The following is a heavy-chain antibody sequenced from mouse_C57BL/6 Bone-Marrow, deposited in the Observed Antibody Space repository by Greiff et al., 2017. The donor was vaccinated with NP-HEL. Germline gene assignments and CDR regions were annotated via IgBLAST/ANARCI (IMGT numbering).Heavy chain of an antibody. J-gene: IGHJ1*03. CDR2: IDPSDSYT. V-gene: IGHV1-69*01. CDR1: GYTFTSYW. D-gene: IGHD2-5*01. CDR3: ARRAVYYSNYVWYFDV. Sequence: QVQLQQSGAELVMPGASVKLSCKASGYTFTSYWMHWVKQRPGQGLEWIGEIDPSDSYTNYNQKFKGKSTLTVDKSSSTAYMQLSSLTSEDSAVYYCARRAVYYSNYVWYFDVWGTGTTVTVSS.